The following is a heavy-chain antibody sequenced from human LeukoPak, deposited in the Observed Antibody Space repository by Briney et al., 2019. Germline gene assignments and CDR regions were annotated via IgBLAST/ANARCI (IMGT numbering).Heavy chain of an antibody. CDR3: ARGLGGNCSSTSCRTYYMDL. D-gene: IGHD2-2*01. J-gene: IGHJ6*03. CDR2: INHSGST. CDR1: GGSFSCYY. V-gene: IGHV4-34*01. Sequence: SETLSPTCAVYGGSFSCYYWSWIRQPPGKGLEWIGEINHSGSTNYNPSLKSRVTISVDTSKNQFSLKLSSVTAADTAVYYCARGLGGNCSSTSCRTYYMDLWGKGTTVTVSS.